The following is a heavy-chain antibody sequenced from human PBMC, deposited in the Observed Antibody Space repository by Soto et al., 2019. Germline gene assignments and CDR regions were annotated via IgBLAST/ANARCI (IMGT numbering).Heavy chain of an antibody. CDR3: AKDLRPGLVVPTKSGFDP. CDR1: GFPFNTYA. CDR2: TSIGGNT. V-gene: IGHV3-23*01. J-gene: IGHJ5*02. Sequence: GESLRLSCEAYGFPFNTYAMTWFRQLPRMWLEWVSTTSIGGNTDFEESVRGRFSVSRDNSKNTLYLQMTNLRAEDAAIYFCAKDLRPGLVVPTKSGFDPWGQGTRVTVSS. D-gene: IGHD3-10*01.